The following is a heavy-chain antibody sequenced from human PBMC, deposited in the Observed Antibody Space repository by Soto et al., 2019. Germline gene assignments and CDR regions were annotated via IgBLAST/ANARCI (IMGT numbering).Heavy chain of an antibody. Sequence: ASVKVSCKASGYTFTSYGISWVRQAPGQGLEWMGWISAYNGNTNYAQKLQGRVTMTTDTSTSTAYXXXXXXXXXXTAVYYCAXXXXVVPAAIPIRYYYGMDVWGQGTTVTVSS. CDR1: GYTFTSYG. D-gene: IGHD2-2*01. CDR3: AXXXXVVPAAIPIRYYYGMDV. J-gene: IGHJ6*02. V-gene: IGHV1-18*04. CDR2: ISAYNGNT.